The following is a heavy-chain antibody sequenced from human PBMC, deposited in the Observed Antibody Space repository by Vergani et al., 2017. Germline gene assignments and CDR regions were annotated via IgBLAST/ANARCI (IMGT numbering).Heavy chain of an antibody. V-gene: IGHV3-23*01. J-gene: IGHJ4*02. CDR3: ARKKYYDSKDYYQVEPFDY. CDR1: GFTFTAHG. CDR2: ISGQNFRT. Sequence: EVQLLESGGDLVQPGGSLRLSCTASGFTFTAHGLNWVRQAPGKGLEWVSGISGQNFRTHYADSVKGRFTISRDDSKNTVYLQINSLRAEDTAIYYCARKKYYDSKDYYQVEPFDYWGQGTLVTVSS. D-gene: IGHD3-22*01.